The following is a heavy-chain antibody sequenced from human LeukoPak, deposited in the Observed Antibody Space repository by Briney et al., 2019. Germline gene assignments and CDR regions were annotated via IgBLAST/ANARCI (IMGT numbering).Heavy chain of an antibody. CDR2: ITPIFGTA. CDR1: GGTFSSYA. D-gene: IGHD1-20*01. Sequence: KVSCXXSGGTFSSYAISWVRQAPGQGLEWMGGITPIFGTANYAQKLQGRVTMTTDTSTSPPYIAPRTLRPADTAVYYCARDGITPTRPHDYWGQGTLVPVSS. V-gene: IGHV1-69*05. CDR3: ARDGITPTRPHDY. J-gene: IGHJ4*02.